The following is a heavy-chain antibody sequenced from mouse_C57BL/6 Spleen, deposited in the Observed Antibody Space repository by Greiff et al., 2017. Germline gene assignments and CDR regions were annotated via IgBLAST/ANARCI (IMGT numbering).Heavy chain of an antibody. V-gene: IGHV1-42*01. D-gene: IGHD1-1*01. CDR1: GYSFTGYY. CDR3: ARWDYGSWNFDY. CDR2: INPSTGGT. Sequence: EVKLQESGPELVKPGASVKISCTASGYSFTGYYMNWVKQSPEKSLEWIGEINPSTGGTTYNQKFKAKATLTVDKSSSTAYMQLKSLTSEDSAVYYCARWDYGSWNFDYWGQGTTLTVSA. J-gene: IGHJ2*01.